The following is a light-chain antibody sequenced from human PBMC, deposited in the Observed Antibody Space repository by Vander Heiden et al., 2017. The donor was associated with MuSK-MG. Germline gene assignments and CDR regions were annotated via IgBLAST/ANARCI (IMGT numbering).Light chain of an antibody. CDR3: KQSFRSRLT. J-gene: IGKJ4*01. CDR2: TAS. CDR1: QGVNTY. Sequence: PSSRSAAVRDSGTRTCRAKQGVNTYLNWYQQRPGKAPRRVISTASTLASEVPSRFSGSGSGTDFTLTINNLQPGDFAAYYCKQSFRSRLTFGEGTKVEIK. V-gene: IGKV1-39*01.